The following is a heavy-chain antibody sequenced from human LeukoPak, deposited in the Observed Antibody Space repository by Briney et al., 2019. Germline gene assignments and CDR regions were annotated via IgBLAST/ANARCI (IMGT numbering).Heavy chain of an antibody. CDR2: IYASGST. CDR1: GGSTSSYY. Sequence: YPSETLSLTCTVSGGSTSSYYWSWIRQPAGKGLEGIGRIYASGSTTYNPSLKSRVTISLDTSKNQFSLKLSSVTAADTAVYYCARETSQKGAHYMDVWGKGTTITISS. D-gene: IGHD3-16*01. CDR3: ARETSQKGAHYMDV. J-gene: IGHJ6*03. V-gene: IGHV4-4*07.